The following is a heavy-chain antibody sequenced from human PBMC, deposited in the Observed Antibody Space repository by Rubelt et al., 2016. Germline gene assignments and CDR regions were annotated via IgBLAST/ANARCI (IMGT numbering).Heavy chain of an antibody. D-gene: IGHD2-15*01. CDR1: GYIFTSYS. J-gene: IGHJ4*02. V-gene: IGHV1-46*01. CDR2: INPSGGST. CDR3: ASLACSGGSCYSHSEIY. Sequence: GYIFTSYSMHWVRQAPGQGLEWLGIINPSGGSTTYAQKFHGRVTMTRDTSTSTVYMALSSLRYEDTAVYYCASLACSGGSCYSHSEIYWGQGTLVTVSS.